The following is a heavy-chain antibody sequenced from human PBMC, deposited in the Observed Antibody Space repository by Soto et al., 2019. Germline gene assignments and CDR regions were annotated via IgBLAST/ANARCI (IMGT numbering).Heavy chain of an antibody. J-gene: IGHJ5*02. D-gene: IGHD6-19*01. V-gene: IGHV3-30-3*01. CDR1: GFTFSSYA. CDR2: ISYDGSNK. Sequence: GGSLRLSCAASGFTFSSYAMHWVRQAPGKGLEWVAVISYDGSNKYYADSVKGRFTISRDNSKNTLYLQMNSLRAEDTAVYYCARDFQDVAGTGSVNWFDPWGQGTLVTAPQ. CDR3: ARDFQDVAGTGSVNWFDP.